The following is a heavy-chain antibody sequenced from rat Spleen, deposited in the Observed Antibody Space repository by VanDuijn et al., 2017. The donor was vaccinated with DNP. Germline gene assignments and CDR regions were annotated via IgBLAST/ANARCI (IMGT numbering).Heavy chain of an antibody. CDR2: IIYDGSTT. J-gene: IGHJ3*01. D-gene: IGHD1-12*03. CDR1: GFTFSDYA. Sequence: EVRLVETGGGLIHPGRSLKLSCAASGFTFSDYAMAWVRQSPKKALEWVATIIYDGSTTYYRDSVKGRFTISRDNAKNTLFLQMDSLRSEDTATYYCATSGYGYDGYPFAYWGQGTLVTVSS. V-gene: IGHV5S10*01. CDR3: ATSGYGYDGYPFAY.